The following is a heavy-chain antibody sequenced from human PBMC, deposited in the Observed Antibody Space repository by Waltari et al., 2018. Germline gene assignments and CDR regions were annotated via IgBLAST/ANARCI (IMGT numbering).Heavy chain of an antibody. CDR2: SNPSGGSK. D-gene: IGHD2-21*01. CDR1: EYTFTSSY. CDR3: ALDTGALWMDV. Sequence: QVQLVQSGAEGKKPGASVKISCKTSEYTFTSSYIHWVRQAPGQGLEWMGISNPSGGSKIYAPKFQGRVTMTRDTSTSTVYMELSSLRSDDTAVYYCALDTGALWMDVWGQGTTVTGSS. V-gene: IGHV1-46*01. J-gene: IGHJ6*02.